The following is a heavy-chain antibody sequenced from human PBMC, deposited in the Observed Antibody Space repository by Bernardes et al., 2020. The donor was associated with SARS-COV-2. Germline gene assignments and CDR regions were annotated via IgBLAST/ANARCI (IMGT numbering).Heavy chain of an antibody. CDR3: ATGGFLEWLPNYYYGMDV. Sequence: GGSLRLSCAASGFTFDDYAMHWVRQAPGKGLEWVSGISWNSGSIGYADSVKGRFTISRDNAKNSLYLQMNSLRAEDTALYYCATGGFLEWLPNYYYGMDVWGQGTTVTVSS. V-gene: IGHV3-9*01. CDR1: GFTFDDYA. CDR2: ISWNSGSI. J-gene: IGHJ6*02. D-gene: IGHD3-3*01.